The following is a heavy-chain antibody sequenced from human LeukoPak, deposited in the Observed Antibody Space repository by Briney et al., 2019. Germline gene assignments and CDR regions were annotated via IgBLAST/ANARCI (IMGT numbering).Heavy chain of an antibody. CDR1: GGSFSGYY. V-gene: IGHV4-34*01. J-gene: IGHJ1*01. CDR3: ARGGWSAAEYFQH. CDR2: INHSGST. Sequence: PSETLSLTCAVYGGSFSGYYWSWIRQPPGKGLEWIGEINHSGSTNYNPSLKSRVTISVDTSKNQFSLKLSSVTAADTAVYYCARGGWSAAEYFQHWGQGTLVTVFS.